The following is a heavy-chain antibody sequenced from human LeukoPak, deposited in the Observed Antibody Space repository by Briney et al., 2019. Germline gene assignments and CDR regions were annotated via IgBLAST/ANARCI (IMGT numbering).Heavy chain of an antibody. Sequence: ASVKVSCKASGYTFTGYYMHWVRQAPGQGLEWMGWINPNSGGTNYAQKFQGRVTMTRDTSISTAYMELSRLRSDDTAVYYCARVISYYYDSSGCWEGYFDYWGQGTLVTVSS. CDR1: GYTFTGYY. CDR2: INPNSGGT. J-gene: IGHJ4*02. CDR3: ARVISYYYDSSGCWEGYFDY. D-gene: IGHD3-22*01. V-gene: IGHV1-2*02.